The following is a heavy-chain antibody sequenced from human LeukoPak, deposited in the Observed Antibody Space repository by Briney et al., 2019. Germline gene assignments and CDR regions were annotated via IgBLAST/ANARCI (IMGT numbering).Heavy chain of an antibody. V-gene: IGHV3-7*03. CDR1: GFTFSGFW. CDR3: ARSSYSSSSSV. D-gene: IGHD6-6*01. J-gene: IGHJ3*01. Sequence: GGSLRLSCAVSGFTFSGFWMSWSRQAPGKGLEWVASINSDGSEGYYADVVKGRFTITRDNAKNSLYLQINSLRAEDTAVYYCARSSYSSSSSVWGQGTMVTVSS. CDR2: INSDGSEG.